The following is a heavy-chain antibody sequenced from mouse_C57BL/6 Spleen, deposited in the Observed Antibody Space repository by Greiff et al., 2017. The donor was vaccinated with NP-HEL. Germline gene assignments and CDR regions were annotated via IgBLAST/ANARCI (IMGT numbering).Heavy chain of an antibody. CDR2: FYPGSGSI. D-gene: IGHD3-3*01. CDR1: GYTFTEYT. J-gene: IGHJ4*01. Sequence: QVQLQQSGAELVKPGASVKLSCKASGYTFTEYTIHWVKQRSGQGLEWIGWFYPGSGSIKYNEKFKDKATLTADKSSSTVYMELSRLTTEDSAVYYCARHEEMARRGAYAMDYWGQGTSVTVSS. CDR3: ARHEEMARRGAYAMDY. V-gene: IGHV1-62-2*01.